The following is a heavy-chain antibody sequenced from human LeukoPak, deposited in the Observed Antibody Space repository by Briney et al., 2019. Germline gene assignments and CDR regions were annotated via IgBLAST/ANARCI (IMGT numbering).Heavy chain of an antibody. J-gene: IGHJ4*02. D-gene: IGHD3-10*01. CDR2: ISAYNGNT. CDR3: ARDSPITMVRGVISY. Sequence: GASVKVSCKASGYTFTSYGISWVRQAPGQGLEWMGWISAYNGNTNYAQKLPGRVTMTTDTSTSTAYMELRSLRSDDTAVYYCARDSPITMVRGVISYWGQGTLVTVSS. CDR1: GYTFTSYG. V-gene: IGHV1-18*01.